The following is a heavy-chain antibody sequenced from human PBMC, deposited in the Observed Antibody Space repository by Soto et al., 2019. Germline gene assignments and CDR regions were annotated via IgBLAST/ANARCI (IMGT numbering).Heavy chain of an antibody. J-gene: IGHJ6*02. CDR1: GFTFSSYA. CDR3: ARAGDDSIVVEPAASPRIYYYGMDV. CDR2: ISYDGSNK. D-gene: IGHD2-2*01. Sequence: QVQLVESGGGVVQPGRSLRLSCAASGFTFSSYAMHWVRQAPGKGLEWVAVISYDGSNKYYAVSVKGRFTISRDNSKNSLYLQMNSLRAEDTAVYYCARAGDDSIVVEPAASPRIYYYGMDVWGQGTTVTVSS. V-gene: IGHV3-30-3*01.